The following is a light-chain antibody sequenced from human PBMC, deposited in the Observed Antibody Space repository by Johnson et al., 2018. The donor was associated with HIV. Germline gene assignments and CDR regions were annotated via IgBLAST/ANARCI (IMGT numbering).Light chain of an antibody. V-gene: IGLV1-51*02. CDR2: ENN. J-gene: IGLJ1*01. Sequence: QSVLTQPPSVSAAPGQKVTISCSGTSSNIGNNYISWYQQLPGTAPKLLIYENNKRPSGIPDRFSGSKSGTSATLGITGLQTGDEADYYCGTWDSSLSAGIFGPGTKGTVL. CDR1: SSNIGNNY. CDR3: GTWDSSLSAGI.